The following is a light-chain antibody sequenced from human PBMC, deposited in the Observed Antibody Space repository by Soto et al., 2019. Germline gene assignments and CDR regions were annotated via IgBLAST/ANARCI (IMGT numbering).Light chain of an antibody. CDR1: QSVSSY. Sequence: EIVLTQSPATLSLFPGERATLSCRTSQSVSSYLAWYQQKPGQAPRLLIYDASNRATGIPARFSGSGSGTDFTLTIRSLEPGDFAVYYCQQRSNWPPLTFGGGTKVEIK. V-gene: IGKV3-11*01. J-gene: IGKJ4*01. CDR3: QQRSNWPPLT. CDR2: DAS.